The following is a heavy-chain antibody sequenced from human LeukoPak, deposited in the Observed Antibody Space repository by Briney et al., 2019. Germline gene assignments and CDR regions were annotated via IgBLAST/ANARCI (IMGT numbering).Heavy chain of an antibody. CDR1: GGSISSGSYY. CDR2: IYTSGGT. CDR3: ARAEPPPVLRYFDWSRYYYYMDV. Sequence: SETLSLTCTVSGGSISSGSYYWSWIRQPAGKGLEWIGRIYTSGGTNYNPSLKSRVTISVDTSKNQFSLKLSSVTAADTAVYYCARAEPPPVLRYFDWSRYYYYMDVWGKGTTVTISS. D-gene: IGHD3-9*01. V-gene: IGHV4-61*02. J-gene: IGHJ6*03.